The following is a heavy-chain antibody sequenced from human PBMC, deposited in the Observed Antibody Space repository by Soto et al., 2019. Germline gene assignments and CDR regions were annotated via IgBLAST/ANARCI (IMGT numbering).Heavy chain of an antibody. CDR3: ARDRYCSSTSCPLDAFDI. CDR1: GGSFNRHT. J-gene: IGHJ3*02. D-gene: IGHD2-2*01. Sequence: QVQLVQSGAEVRKPGSSVRVSCKASGGSFNRHTISWVRQAPGQGLEWMGGIIPIFGTANHAQKFQGRVTIIADESTSTVYMELSSLRSDDTAIYYCARDRYCSSTSCPLDAFDIWGQGTMVTVSS. CDR2: IIPIFGTA. V-gene: IGHV1-69*01.